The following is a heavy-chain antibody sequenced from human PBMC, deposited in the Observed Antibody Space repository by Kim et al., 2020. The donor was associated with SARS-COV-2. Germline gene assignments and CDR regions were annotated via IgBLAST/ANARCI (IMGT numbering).Heavy chain of an antibody. CDR1: GGSISSYY. V-gene: IGHV4-59*13. D-gene: IGHD2-8*01. J-gene: IGHJ4*01. CDR2: IYYSGST. Sequence: SETLSLTCTVSGGSISSYYWSWIRQPPGKGLEWIGYIYYSGSTNYNPSLKSRVTISVDTSKNQFSLKLSSVTAADTAVYYCAREPLYSPRGGTYFDYWGHGTLVTVSS. CDR3: AREPLYSPRGGTYFDY.